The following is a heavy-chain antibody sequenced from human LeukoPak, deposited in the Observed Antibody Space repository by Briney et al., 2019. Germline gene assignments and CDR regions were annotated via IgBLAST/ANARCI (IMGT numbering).Heavy chain of an antibody. D-gene: IGHD5-12*01. J-gene: IGHJ4*02. CDR3: ARGKRGFRN. Sequence: GGSLRLSCVASGLTFSDHYMSWIRQAPGKGLEWLSYIDRTGTGFYYTDSVKVRFVISRDNDKSTLFLQMNNLTAKDTAKYYCARGKRGFRNWGQGTLVTVSS. CDR1: GLTFSDHY. CDR2: IDRTGTGF. V-gene: IGHV3-11*01.